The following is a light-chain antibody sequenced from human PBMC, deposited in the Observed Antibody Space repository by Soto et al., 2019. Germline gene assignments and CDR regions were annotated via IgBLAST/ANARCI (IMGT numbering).Light chain of an antibody. Sequence: QSALTQPPSASGSPGQSVTISCTGTSSDVGGYNYVSWYQQYPGRAPKLMIYEVTNRPSGVPDRFSGSKSGNTASLTVSGLQAEDEAAYYCSSYAASNNFYFVFGGGTKLTVL. V-gene: IGLV2-8*01. CDR3: SSYAASNNFYFV. J-gene: IGLJ3*02. CDR2: EVT. CDR1: SSDVGGYNY.